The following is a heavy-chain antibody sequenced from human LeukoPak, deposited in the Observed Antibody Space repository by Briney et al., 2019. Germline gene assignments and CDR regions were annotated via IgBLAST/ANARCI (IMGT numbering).Heavy chain of an antibody. J-gene: IGHJ3*02. CDR2: ITTAGDT. CDR1: GFTFSSYD. V-gene: IGHV3-13*04. D-gene: IGHD4-17*01. CDR3: ARVGYGDYGRNAFDI. Sequence: GGSLRLSCAASGFTFSSYDMHWVRHATGKGLEWVSAITTAGDTYFPGSVKGRFTSSRGNAKNSLYLQMNSLRAGDTAVYYCARVGYGDYGRNAFDIWGQGTLVTVSS.